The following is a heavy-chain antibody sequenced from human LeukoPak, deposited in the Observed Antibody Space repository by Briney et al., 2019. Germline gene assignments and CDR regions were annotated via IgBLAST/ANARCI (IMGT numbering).Heavy chain of an antibody. V-gene: IGHV5-51*01. CDR1: GYSFTSYW. Sequence: GESLKISCKGSGYSFTSYWIGWVRQMPGKGLEWMGIIYPGDSDTRYSPSFQGQVTISADKSISTAYLQWSSLKASDTAMYYCARRSKYCSGGSCYWGAFDIGGQGTRVTVSS. J-gene: IGHJ3*02. CDR3: ARRSKYCSGGSCYWGAFDI. CDR2: IYPGDSDT. D-gene: IGHD2-15*01.